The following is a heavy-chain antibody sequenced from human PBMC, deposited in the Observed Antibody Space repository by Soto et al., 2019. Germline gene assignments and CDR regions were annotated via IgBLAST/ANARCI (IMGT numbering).Heavy chain of an antibody. J-gene: IGHJ4*02. Sequence: PGGSLRLSCAASGFTFDDYAMHWVRQAPGKGLEWVSVIYGGGSTYYADSVKGRFAISRDSSKNTLYLQMNSLRAEDTATYYCAREAGPLDYWGQGTLVTVSS. CDR2: IYGGGST. CDR1: GFTFDDYA. V-gene: IGHV3-53*01. CDR3: AREAGPLDY.